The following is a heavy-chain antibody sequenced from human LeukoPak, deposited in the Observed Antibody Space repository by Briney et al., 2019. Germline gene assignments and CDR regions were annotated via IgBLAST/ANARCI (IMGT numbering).Heavy chain of an antibody. CDR1: GFTFSCFG. Sequence: GGSLRRSCAESGFTFSCFGMQWVRQAPGKGLVWVAFIRYDKSYIYYADSVKGPFTISRDNSNNTLYLQMSSLTAEDTAVYYCAAIAPSGLFWGQGTLVTVSS. CDR2: IRYDKSYI. CDR3: AAIAPSGLF. D-gene: IGHD3-9*01. J-gene: IGHJ4*02. V-gene: IGHV3-30*02.